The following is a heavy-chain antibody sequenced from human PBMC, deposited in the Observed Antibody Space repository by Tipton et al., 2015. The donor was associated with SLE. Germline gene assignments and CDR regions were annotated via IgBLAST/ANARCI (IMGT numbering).Heavy chain of an antibody. J-gene: IGHJ6*02. D-gene: IGHD3-10*01. Sequence: SLRLSCVASGFIFSSYGMHWVRQAPGKGLEWVTVISYDGSNKYYADSVKGRFTISRDNSKNTLYLQMNSLRTEDTAVYYCARRVGSYYGMDVWGQGTTVTVSS. CDR3: ARRVGSYYGMDV. CDR2: ISYDGSNK. V-gene: IGHV3-30*03. CDR1: GFIFSSYG.